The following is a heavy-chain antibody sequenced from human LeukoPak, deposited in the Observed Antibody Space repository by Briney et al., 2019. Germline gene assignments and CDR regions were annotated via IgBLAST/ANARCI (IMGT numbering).Heavy chain of an antibody. V-gene: IGHV4-30-4*08. CDR3: ARVPSDATSDY. CDR1: GGSISSGDYY. J-gene: IGHJ4*02. Sequence: SETLSLTCPVYGGSISSGDYYWSWIRQSPGKGLEWIGYMYYSGSTYYNPSLKSRFTISVDTSKNQFSLKLSSLTAADTAVYYCARVPSDATSDYWGQGTLVTVSS. CDR2: MYYSGST.